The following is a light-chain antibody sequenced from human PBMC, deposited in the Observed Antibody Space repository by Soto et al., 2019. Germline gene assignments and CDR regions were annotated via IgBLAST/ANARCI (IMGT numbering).Light chain of an antibody. Sequence: DIQLTQSPSFLSASVGDRVTITCRASRGISSFLAWYQQRPGKAPKLLIYAASTLHSGVPSRFSGSGSGTEFTLTISSLQPDDFATYYCQQYNSYSTFGQGTKVDIK. CDR2: AAS. V-gene: IGKV1-9*01. CDR1: RGISSF. J-gene: IGKJ1*01. CDR3: QQYNSYST.